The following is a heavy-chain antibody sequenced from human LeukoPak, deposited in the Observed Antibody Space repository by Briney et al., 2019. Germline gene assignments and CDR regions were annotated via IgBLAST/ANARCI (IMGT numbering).Heavy chain of an antibody. CDR2: IYYSGST. Sequence: PSQTLSLTCTVSGGSISSGGYYWSWIRQHPGKGLEWIGYIYYSGSTYYNPSPKSRVTISVDTSKNQFSLKLSSVTAADTAVYYCARGLGRDYYYYYMDVWGKGTTVTVSS. J-gene: IGHJ6*03. V-gene: IGHV4-31*03. D-gene: IGHD3-10*01. CDR1: GGSISSGGYY. CDR3: ARGLGRDYYYYYMDV.